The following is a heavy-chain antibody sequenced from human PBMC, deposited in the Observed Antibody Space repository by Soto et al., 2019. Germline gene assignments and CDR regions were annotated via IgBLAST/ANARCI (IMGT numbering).Heavy chain of an antibody. V-gene: IGHV3-74*01. CDR2: INGDGTIT. CDR1: GFTFKTNW. D-gene: IGHD1-26*01. Sequence: EVQLVESGGGLVQPGGSLRLSCVASGFTFKTNWMHWIRQGPGKGLLWVSRINGDGTITTYADAVRGRFTVSRDNAKNTMYLQMNSLSAEDTATYYCARDIRVGLAGPRVWGQGTLVLVSS. CDR3: ARDIRVGLAGPRV. J-gene: IGHJ4*02.